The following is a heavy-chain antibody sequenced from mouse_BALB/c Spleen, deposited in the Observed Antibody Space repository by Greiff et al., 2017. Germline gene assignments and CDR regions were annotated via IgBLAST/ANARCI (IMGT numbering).Heavy chain of an antibody. J-gene: IGHJ4*01. CDR2: IWAGGST. Sequence: QVQLKESGPGLVAPSQSLSITCTVSGFSLTSYGVHWVRQPPGKGLEWLGVIWAGGSTNYNSALMSRLSISKDNSKSQVFLKMNSLQTDDTAMYYCARDGGLRHGTYAMDYWGQGTSVTVSS. CDR3: ARDGGLRHGTYAMDY. CDR1: GFSLTSYG. V-gene: IGHV2-9*02. D-gene: IGHD2-4*01.